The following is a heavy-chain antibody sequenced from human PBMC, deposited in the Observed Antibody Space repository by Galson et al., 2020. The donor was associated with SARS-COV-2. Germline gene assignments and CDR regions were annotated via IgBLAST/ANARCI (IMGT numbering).Heavy chain of an antibody. CDR2: IYYRGST. CDR3: ARERYSSRWDNYGMYV. V-gene: IGHV4-59*01. D-gene: IGHD6-13*01. Sequence: SETLSLTCTVSGGTISSYYWSWIRQPPGKGLEWIGNIYYRGSTNYNPSLKSRVTISVDTTKNHFSLKVSSVTAADTAVYYCARERYSSRWDNYGMYVWGQGTTITVSS. J-gene: IGHJ6*02. CDR1: GGTISSYY.